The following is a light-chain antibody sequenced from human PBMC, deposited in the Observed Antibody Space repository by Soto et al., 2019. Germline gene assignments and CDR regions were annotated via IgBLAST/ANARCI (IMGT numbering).Light chain of an antibody. CDR2: GTS. V-gene: IGKV3-15*01. Sequence: EIVMTQSPGTLSVSPGERATLSCRASQRVSSNLAWYQQNPGQAPRLLIYGTSTRVTGIPARFSGSGSGTDFTLTISSLEPEDFAVYYCQQSHNWPRTFGQGTKVDIK. CDR3: QQSHNWPRT. CDR1: QRVSSN. J-gene: IGKJ1*01.